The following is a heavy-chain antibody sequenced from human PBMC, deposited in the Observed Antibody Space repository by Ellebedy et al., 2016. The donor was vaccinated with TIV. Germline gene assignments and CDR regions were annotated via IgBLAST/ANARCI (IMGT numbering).Heavy chain of an antibody. V-gene: IGHV1-18*01. J-gene: IGHJ5*01. Sequence: AASVKVSCKASGYTFTSYGISWVRQAPGQGLEWMGLISAYNGNTNYAQKLQGRVTMTTDTSTSTAYMELRSLRSDDTAVYYCARVPRGHDYGGENWFDPWGQGTLVTVSS. CDR2: ISAYNGNT. CDR3: ARVPRGHDYGGENWFDP. D-gene: IGHD4-23*01. CDR1: GYTFTSYG.